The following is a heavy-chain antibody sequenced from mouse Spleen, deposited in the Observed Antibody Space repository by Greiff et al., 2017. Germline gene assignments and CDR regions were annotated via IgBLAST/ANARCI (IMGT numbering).Heavy chain of an antibody. CDR1: GYSITSGYY. V-gene: IGHV3-6*01. D-gene: IGHD1-1*01. J-gene: IGHJ4*01. CDR3: AREDYDGSYLYYYAMDY. Sequence: EVKLQESGPGLVKPSQSLSLTCSVTGYSITSGYYWNWIRQFPGNKLEWMGYISYDGSNNYNPSLKNRISITRDTSKNQFFLKLNSVTTEDTATYYCAREDYDGSYLYYYAMDYWGQGTSVTVSS. CDR2: ISYDGSN.